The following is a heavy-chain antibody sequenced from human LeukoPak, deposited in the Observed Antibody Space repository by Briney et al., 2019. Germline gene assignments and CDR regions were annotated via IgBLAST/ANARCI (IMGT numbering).Heavy chain of an antibody. CDR3: AKDQYSYGYYFDY. D-gene: IGHD5-18*01. V-gene: IGHV3-7*01. CDR2: IKQDGSEK. J-gene: IGHJ4*02. Sequence: PGGSLRLSCAASGFTFSSYWMSWVRQAPGKGLEWVANIKQDGSEKYYVDSVKGRFTISRDNAKNSLYLQMNSLRAEDTAVYYCAKDQYSYGYYFDYWGQGTLVTVSS. CDR1: GFTFSSYW.